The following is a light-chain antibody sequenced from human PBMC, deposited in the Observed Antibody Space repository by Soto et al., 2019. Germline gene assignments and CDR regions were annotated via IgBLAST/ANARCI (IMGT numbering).Light chain of an antibody. CDR2: GAS. V-gene: IGKV3-15*01. CDR3: QQFSDSPPERT. J-gene: IGKJ1*01. Sequence: ETVMTQSPAVLSVSPGERATLSCRASQSVDSRLAWYQQKPGQAPRLLIYGASTRATGIPARFSGSGSGTEFTLTISSLQSEDSAFYYCQQFSDSPPERTFGQGTKVEVK. CDR1: QSVDSR.